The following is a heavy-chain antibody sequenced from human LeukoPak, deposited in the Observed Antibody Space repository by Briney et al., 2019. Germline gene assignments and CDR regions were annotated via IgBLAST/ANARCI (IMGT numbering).Heavy chain of an antibody. Sequence: RPGGSLRLSCAASGFTFSSYAMSWVRQAPGKGLERVSAVSASGGSTYYADSVKGRFTISRDNSKNTLYLKMNSLRAEDTAVYYCAKSGSYYYDSSAYYGYWGQGTLVTVSS. V-gene: IGHV3-23*01. J-gene: IGHJ4*02. CDR2: VSASGGST. D-gene: IGHD3-22*01. CDR3: AKSGSYYYDSSAYYGY. CDR1: GFTFSSYA.